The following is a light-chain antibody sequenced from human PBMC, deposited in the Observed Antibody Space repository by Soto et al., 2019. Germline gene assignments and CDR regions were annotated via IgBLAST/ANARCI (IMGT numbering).Light chain of an antibody. J-gene: IGLJ3*02. CDR1: SSDVGGFNY. CDR3: ASYGITNDIEVL. V-gene: IGLV2-14*01. Sequence: QSFLTQPAPVSGSPGQSITISCTGTSSDVGGFNYVSWFQQHPGKAPKLIIYEVSNRPSGISDRFSGSKSGNTASLTISGLQAEDEADYYCASYGITNDIEVLFGGGTQLTVL. CDR2: EVS.